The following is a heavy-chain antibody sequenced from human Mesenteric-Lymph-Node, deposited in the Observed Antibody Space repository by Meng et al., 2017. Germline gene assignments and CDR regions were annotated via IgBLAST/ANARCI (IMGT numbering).Heavy chain of an antibody. CDR3: ARLLTARVVVITPGDY. V-gene: IGHV5-51*01. J-gene: IGHJ4*02. CDR1: GYSFTSYW. CDR2: IYPGDSDT. Sequence: NVSCKGSGYSFTSYWIGWVRQMPGKGLEWMGIIYPGDSDTRYSPSFQGQVTISADKSISTAYLQWSSLKASDTALYYCARLLTARVVVITPGDYWGQGTRVTVSS. D-gene: IGHD3-22*01.